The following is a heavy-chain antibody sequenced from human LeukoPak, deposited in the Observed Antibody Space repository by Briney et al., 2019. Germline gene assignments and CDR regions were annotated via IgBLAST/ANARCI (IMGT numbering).Heavy chain of an antibody. J-gene: IGHJ4*02. D-gene: IGHD3-22*01. CDR3: AKKSDDSSGYSIDY. CDR1: GFTFSSYG. Sequence: GGSLRLSCAASGFTFSSYGMHWVRQAPGKGLEWVAVISYDGSNKYYADSVKGRFTISRDNSKNTLYLQMNSLRAEDTAVYYCAKKSDDSSGYSIDYWGQGTLVTVSS. V-gene: IGHV3-30*18. CDR2: ISYDGSNK.